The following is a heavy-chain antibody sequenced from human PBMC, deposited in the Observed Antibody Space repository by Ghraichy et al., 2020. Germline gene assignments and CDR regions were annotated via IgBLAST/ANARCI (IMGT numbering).Heavy chain of an antibody. J-gene: IGHJ4*02. Sequence: SETLSLTCAVYGGSFSGYYWSWIRQPPGKGLEWIGEINHSGSTNYNPSLKSRVTISVDTSKNQFSLKLSSVTAADTAVYYCARGRGAIPSPTYYDYIWGSQPKYYFDYWGQGTLVTVSS. CDR2: INHSGST. D-gene: IGHD3-16*01. V-gene: IGHV4-34*01. CDR1: GGSFSGYY. CDR3: ARGRGAIPSPTYYDYIWGSQPKYYFDY.